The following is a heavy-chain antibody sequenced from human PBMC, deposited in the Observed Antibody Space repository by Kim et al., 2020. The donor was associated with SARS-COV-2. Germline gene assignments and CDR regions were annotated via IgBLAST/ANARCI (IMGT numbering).Heavy chain of an antibody. Sequence: SETLSLTCTVSGGSISSSSYYWGWIRQPPGKGLEWIGSIYYSGSTYYNPSLKSRVTISVDTSKNQFSLKLSSVTAADTAVYYCARHCSSTSCWDDAFDI. CDR3: ARHCSSTSCWDDAFDI. D-gene: IGHD2-2*01. V-gene: IGHV4-39*01. CDR1: GGSISSSSYY. J-gene: IGHJ3*02. CDR2: IYYSGST.